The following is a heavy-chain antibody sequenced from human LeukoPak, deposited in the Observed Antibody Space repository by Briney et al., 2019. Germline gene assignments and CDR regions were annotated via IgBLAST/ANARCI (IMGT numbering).Heavy chain of an antibody. CDR3: ARESGIAATGADY. CDR1: GGTFSSYA. Sequence: ASVKVSCKASGGTFSSYAISWVRQAPGQGLEWMGRIIPILGIAKYAQKFQGRVTITADESTSTAYMELSSLRSEDTAVYYCARESGIAATGADYWGQGTLVTVSS. V-gene: IGHV1-69*04. D-gene: IGHD6-13*01. CDR2: IIPILGIA. J-gene: IGHJ4*02.